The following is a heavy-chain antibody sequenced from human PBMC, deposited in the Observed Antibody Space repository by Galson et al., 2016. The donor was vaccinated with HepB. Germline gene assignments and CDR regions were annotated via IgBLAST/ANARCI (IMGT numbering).Heavy chain of an antibody. CDR2: ISGSSGTI. V-gene: IGHV3-48*04. CDR3: ARGRDYGDNFFDS. J-gene: IGHJ4*02. Sequence: SLRLSCAASGFTFSAYSLNWVRQAPGKGLEWVSYISGSSGTIYYKDSVKGRCTISRDNAKNTLFLQMIGLRAEDTAVYYCARGRDYGDNFFDSWGQGTQVTGSS. D-gene: IGHD4-17*01. CDR1: GFTFSAYS.